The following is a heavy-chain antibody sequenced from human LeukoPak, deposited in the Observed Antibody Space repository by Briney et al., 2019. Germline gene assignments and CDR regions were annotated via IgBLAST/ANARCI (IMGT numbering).Heavy chain of an antibody. CDR2: IYSGGST. J-gene: IGHJ6*02. V-gene: IGHV3-53*01. CDR1: GFTVSSNY. D-gene: IGHD4-17*01. CDR3: ARGPVKGYYYYYGMDV. Sequence: GGSLRLSCAASGFTVSSNYMSWVRQAPGKGLEWVSVIYSGGSTYYAGSVKGRFTISRDNSKNTLYLQMDSLRAEDTAVYYCARGPVKGYYYYYGMDVWGQGTTVTVSS.